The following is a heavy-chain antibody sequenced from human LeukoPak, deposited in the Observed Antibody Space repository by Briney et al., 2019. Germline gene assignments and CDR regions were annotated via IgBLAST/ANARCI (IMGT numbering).Heavy chain of an antibody. J-gene: IGHJ6*03. V-gene: IGHV4-4*09. CDR2: IYTSGST. CDR1: GGSISSYY. CDR3: ARRHALNYYYYMDV. Sequence: SETLPLTCTVSGGSISSYYWSWIRQPPGKGLEWIGYIYTSGSTNYNPSLKSRVTISVDTSKNQFSLKLSSVTAADTAVYYCARRHALNYYYYMDVWGKGTTVTVSS.